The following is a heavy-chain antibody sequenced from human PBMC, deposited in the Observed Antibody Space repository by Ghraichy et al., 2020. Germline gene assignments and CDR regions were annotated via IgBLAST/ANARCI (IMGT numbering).Heavy chain of an antibody. CDR2: ISYDGSNK. J-gene: IGHJ4*02. Sequence: GGSLRLSCAASGFTFSNYGMHWVRQAPGKGLEWVAVISYDGSNKYYADSVKGRFTISRDNSKSTLYLQMNSLRAEDTAVYYCAKRGLPDHYDFWSGYLGYLDYWGQGTLVTVSS. CDR3: AKRGLPDHYDFWSGYLGYLDY. V-gene: IGHV3-30*18. CDR1: GFTFSNYG. D-gene: IGHD3-3*01.